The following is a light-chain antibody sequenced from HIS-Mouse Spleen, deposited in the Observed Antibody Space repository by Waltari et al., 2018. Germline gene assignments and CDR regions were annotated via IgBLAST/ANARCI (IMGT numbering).Light chain of an antibody. CDR2: EGS. Sequence: QSALTQPASVSGSPGQSITISCTGTSSDVGSYNLVSWYQQPPGKAPKLMIYEGSKRPSGVSNRFSGSKSGNTASLTISGLQAEDEADYYCLLYYGGAQLVFGGGTKLTVL. CDR3: LLYYGGAQLV. CDR1: SSDVGSYNL. J-gene: IGLJ3*02. V-gene: IGLV2-23*01.